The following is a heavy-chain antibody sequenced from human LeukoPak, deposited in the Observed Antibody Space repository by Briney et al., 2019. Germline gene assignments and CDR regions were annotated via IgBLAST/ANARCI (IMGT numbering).Heavy chain of an antibody. CDR3: ARDYEYAFDI. J-gene: IGHJ3*02. Sequence: GGSLRLSCAASGLTFGTYAMSWVRQAPGKGLEWVSSISGSGGSTYYADSVKGRFTISRDNSKNTLYLQMNSLRDEDTAVYYCARDYEYAFDIWGQGTVVTVYS. CDR2: ISGSGGST. D-gene: IGHD5-12*01. CDR1: GLTFGTYA. V-gene: IGHV3-23*01.